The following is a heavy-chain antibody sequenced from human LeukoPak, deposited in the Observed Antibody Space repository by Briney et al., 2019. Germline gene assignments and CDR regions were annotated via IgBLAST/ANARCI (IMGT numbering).Heavy chain of an antibody. Sequence: GGSLRLSCATSGFTFSTYSMHWVRQAPGKGLEWLAVISFDGSVKYYADSAKGRFTISRDNSRNTLDLQMNSLRAEDTAVYYCAKDNYGSGSYLLYFDSWGQGTLVTVSS. CDR1: GFTFSTYS. J-gene: IGHJ4*02. CDR3: AKDNYGSGSYLLYFDS. CDR2: ISFDGSVK. V-gene: IGHV3-30-3*02. D-gene: IGHD3-10*01.